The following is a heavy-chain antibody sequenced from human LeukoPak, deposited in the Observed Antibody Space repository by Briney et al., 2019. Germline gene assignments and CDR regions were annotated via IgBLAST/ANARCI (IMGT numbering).Heavy chain of an antibody. CDR2: IWYDGSNK. V-gene: IGHV3-33*01. J-gene: IGHJ4*02. D-gene: IGHD4-17*01. CDR3: ARDQDYAGALDY. Sequence: GRPLRLSCAASGFTFSSYGMHWVRQAPGKGLEWVAVIWYDGSNKYYADSVKGRFTISRDNSKNTLYLQMNSLRAEDTAVYYCARDQDYAGALDYWGQGTLVTVSS. CDR1: GFTFSSYG.